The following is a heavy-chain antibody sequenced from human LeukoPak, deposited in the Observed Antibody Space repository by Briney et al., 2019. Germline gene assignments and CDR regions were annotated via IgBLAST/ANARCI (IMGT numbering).Heavy chain of an antibody. Sequence: ASVKVSCKASGYTFTSYGISWVRQAPGQGLEWMGLISAYNGNTNYAQKLQGRVTMTTDTSTSTAYMELRSLRSDDTAVYYCARDLRGVITFGGVIVSEYWGQGTLVTVSS. CDR1: GYTFTSYG. V-gene: IGHV1-18*01. CDR2: ISAYNGNT. CDR3: ARDLRGVITFGGVIVSEY. J-gene: IGHJ4*02. D-gene: IGHD3-16*02.